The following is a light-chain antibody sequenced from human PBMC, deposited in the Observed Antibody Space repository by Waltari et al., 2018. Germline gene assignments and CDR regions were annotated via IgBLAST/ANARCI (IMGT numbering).Light chain of an antibody. J-gene: IGLJ3*02. V-gene: IGLV2-14*03. Sequence: TQPASVSGSPGQSITISCTGTSSAVGFYHYVSWYQPNPGKATKLIIYAVIQWLSGVSNRFSGSKSGNTASLTISGLPAADEADYYCYSSTTRGTGVVGGGTRLTVL. CDR3: YSSTTRGTGV. CDR1: SSAVGFYHY. CDR2: AVI.